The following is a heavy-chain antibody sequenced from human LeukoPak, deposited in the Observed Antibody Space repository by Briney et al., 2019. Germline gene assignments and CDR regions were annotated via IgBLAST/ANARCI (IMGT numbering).Heavy chain of an antibody. J-gene: IGHJ4*02. D-gene: IGHD6-19*01. CDR1: GGSISSYY. V-gene: IGHV4-59*01. CDR2: IYYSGST. CDR3: ARAKQQWLPIDY. Sequence: SETLSLTCTVSGGSISSYYWSWIRQPPGKGLEWIGYIYYSGSTNYNPSLKSRVTISVDTSKNQFSLKLSSVTAADTAVYYCARAKQQWLPIDYWGQGTLVTVPS.